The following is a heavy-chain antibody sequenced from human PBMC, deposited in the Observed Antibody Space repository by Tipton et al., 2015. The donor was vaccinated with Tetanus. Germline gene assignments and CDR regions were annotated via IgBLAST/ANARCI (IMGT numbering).Heavy chain of an antibody. D-gene: IGHD5-18*01. J-gene: IGHJ4*02. CDR2: VYNSEGT. Sequence: LRLSCTVSGGSINSGTYSWGWIRQPPGKGLEWIGSVYNSEGTYYNPSLKSRVTMSVDLSNNQFSLSLRFGSAADTAVYYCARAPYTSPGKYYFDYWGQGILVTVSS. CDR3: ARAPYTSPGKYYFDY. CDR1: GGSINSGTYS. V-gene: IGHV4-39*07.